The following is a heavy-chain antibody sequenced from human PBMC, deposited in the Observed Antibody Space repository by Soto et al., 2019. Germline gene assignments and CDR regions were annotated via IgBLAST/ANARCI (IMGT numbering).Heavy chain of an antibody. CDR2: ISSGGSSI. D-gene: IGHD3-22*01. Sequence: GGSLRLSCAASGFSFSAYYMSWIRQAPGKGLEWVSYISSGGSSIYYADSVKGRFTISRDNAKNSLYLQMKSLRAEDTAVYYCARGGLGDSSGYYANDAFDIWGQGTMVTVSS. J-gene: IGHJ3*02. CDR1: GFSFSAYY. CDR3: ARGGLGDSSGYYANDAFDI. V-gene: IGHV3-11*04.